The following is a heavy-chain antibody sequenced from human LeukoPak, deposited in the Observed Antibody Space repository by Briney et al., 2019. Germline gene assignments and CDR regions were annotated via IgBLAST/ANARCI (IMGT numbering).Heavy chain of an antibody. CDR3: ANEKTLRTLDY. CDR2: ISGGGASA. V-gene: IGHV3-23*01. Sequence: GSLRLSCAASGFTFSSYAMRWVRQAPGKGLEWVSGISGGGASAYYADSVKGRFTISRDNSKNTLYLHMNSLRADDTAVYYCANEKTLRTLDYWGQGTLVTVSS. CDR1: GFTFSSYA. J-gene: IGHJ4*02. D-gene: IGHD1-14*01.